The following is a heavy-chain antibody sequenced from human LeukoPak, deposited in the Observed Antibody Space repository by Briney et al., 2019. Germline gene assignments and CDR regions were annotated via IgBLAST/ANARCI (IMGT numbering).Heavy chain of an antibody. CDR2: VYFTGST. D-gene: IGHD3-10*01. V-gene: IGHV4-61*01. CDR1: GGSVSNASYY. Sequence: SETLSLTCTVSGGSVSNASYYWSWIRQPPGKGLDWIGYVYFTGSTHYSPSLKSRVTVSVDTSKNQFSLKLTSVTAADTAVYYCARVRYGSGSYYFDNWGQGTLVTVSS. CDR3: ARVRYGSGSYYFDN. J-gene: IGHJ4*02.